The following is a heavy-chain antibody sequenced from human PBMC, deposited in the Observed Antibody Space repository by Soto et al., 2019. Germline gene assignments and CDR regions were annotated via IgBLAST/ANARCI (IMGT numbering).Heavy chain of an antibody. CDR3: ARGCNWNAIYYYGMDV. Sequence: SVKVSCKASGGTFSSYAISWVRQAPGQGLEWMGGIIPIFGTANYAQKFQGRVTITADESTSTAYMELSSLRSEDTAVYYCARGCNWNAIYYYGMDVWGQGTTVTVSS. J-gene: IGHJ6*02. D-gene: IGHD1-20*01. V-gene: IGHV1-69*13. CDR2: IIPIFGTA. CDR1: GGTFSSYA.